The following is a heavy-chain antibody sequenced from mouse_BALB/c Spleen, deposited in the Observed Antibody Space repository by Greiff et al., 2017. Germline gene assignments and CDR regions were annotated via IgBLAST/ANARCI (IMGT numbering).Heavy chain of an antibody. CDR2: ISSGGSYT. V-gene: IGHV5-9-3*01. CDR1: GFTFSSYA. Sequence: EVNVVESGGGLVKPGGSLKLSCAASGFTFSSYAMSWVRQTPEKRLEWVATISSGGSYTYYPDSVKGRFTISRDNAKNTLYLQMSSLRSEDTAMYYCARKGDYGSSYDWYFDVWGAGTTVTVSS. CDR3: ARKGDYGSSYDWYFDV. J-gene: IGHJ1*01. D-gene: IGHD1-1*01.